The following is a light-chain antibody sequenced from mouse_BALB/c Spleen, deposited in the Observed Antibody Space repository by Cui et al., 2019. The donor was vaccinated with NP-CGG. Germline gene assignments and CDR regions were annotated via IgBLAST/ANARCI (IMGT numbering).Light chain of an antibody. CDR1: TGAVTTSNY. V-gene: IGLV1*01. Sequence: QAVVTQESAITKSPGETVTLTCRSSTGAVTTSNYANWVQEKPDHLFTGLIGGTNNRVPGVPARFSGSLIGDKAALTITGAQTEDEAIYFCALWYSNHWVFGGGTKLTAL. J-gene: IGLJ1*01. CDR2: GTN. CDR3: ALWYSNHWV.